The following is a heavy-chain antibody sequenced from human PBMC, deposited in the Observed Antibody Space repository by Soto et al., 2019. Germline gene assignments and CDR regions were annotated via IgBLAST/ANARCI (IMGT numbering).Heavy chain of an antibody. V-gene: IGHV4-39*01. Sequence: SETLSLTCTVSGGSISSSSYYWGWIRQPPGKGLQWIGSLYYSDYTDTNPSLRSRVTISVDTSKSQFSLNLTSVTAADTAVYFCARHLYYDISPGYLRPYHYYGMDVWGQGTTVTV. CDR1: GGSISSSSYY. D-gene: IGHD3-9*01. CDR3: ARHLYYDISPGYLRPYHYYGMDV. J-gene: IGHJ6*02. CDR2: LYYSDYT.